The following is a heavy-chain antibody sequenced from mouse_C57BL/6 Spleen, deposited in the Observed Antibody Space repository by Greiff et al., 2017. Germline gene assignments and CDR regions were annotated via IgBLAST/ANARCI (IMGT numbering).Heavy chain of an antibody. Sequence: EVQRVESGGGLVKPGGSLKLSCAASGFTFSSYAMSWVRQTPEKRLEWVATISDGGSYTYYPDNVKGRFTISRDNAKSNLYLQVSHLKSEDTAMYYCARRGRAMDYWGQGSSVTVSS. CDR1: GFTFSSYA. D-gene: IGHD3-3*01. J-gene: IGHJ4*01. CDR2: ISDGGSYT. V-gene: IGHV5-4*03. CDR3: ARRGRAMDY.